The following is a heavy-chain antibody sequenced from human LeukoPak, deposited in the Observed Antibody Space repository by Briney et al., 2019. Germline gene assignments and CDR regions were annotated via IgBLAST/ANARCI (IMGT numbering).Heavy chain of an antibody. J-gene: IGHJ4*02. D-gene: IGHD3-22*01. V-gene: IGHV3-11*01. Sequence: GGSLRLSCVASGFTLSDHYMSWIRQAPGKGLEWISYISSTATSINYAVSVKGRFTISRDNAENSIFLQMDSLRPEDTAVYYCASEAYYDTGGFANWGQGTLVTVSS. CDR2: ISSTATSI. CDR3: ASEAYYDTGGFAN. CDR1: GFTLSDHY.